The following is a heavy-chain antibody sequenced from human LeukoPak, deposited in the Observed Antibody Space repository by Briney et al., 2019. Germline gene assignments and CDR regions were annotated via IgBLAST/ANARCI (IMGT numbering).Heavy chain of an antibody. D-gene: IGHD3-16*02. CDR3: ARDHDYVWGSYRYRVIDY. Sequence: SETLSPTCTVSGGSISSGGYYWSWICQHPGKGLEWIGYIYYSGSTYYNPSLKSRVTISVDTSKNQFSLKLSSVTAADTAVYYCARDHDYVWGSYRYRVIDYWGQGTLVTVSS. CDR2: IYYSGST. V-gene: IGHV4-31*03. J-gene: IGHJ4*02. CDR1: GGSISSGGYY.